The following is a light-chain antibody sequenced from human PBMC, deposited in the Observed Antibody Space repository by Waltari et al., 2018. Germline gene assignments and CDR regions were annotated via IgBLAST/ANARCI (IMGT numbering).Light chain of an antibody. Sequence: QSALTQPRSVSGSPGQSVTISCTGTTDAYVCWYQHHPGKAPKLIIYDVIKRPSGVPDRFSASKSGTSGSLAIIGLQAEDEADYYCQSYDSGLSAYVFGTGTKVTVL. CDR1: TDAY. J-gene: IGLJ1*01. CDR3: QSYDSGLSAYV. V-gene: IGLV2-11*01. CDR2: DVI.